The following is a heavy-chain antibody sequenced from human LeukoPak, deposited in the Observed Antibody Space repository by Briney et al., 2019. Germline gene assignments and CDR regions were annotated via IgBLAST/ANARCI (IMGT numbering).Heavy chain of an antibody. D-gene: IGHD2-15*01. Sequence: ASVKVSCKASGYTFTSYAMHWVRQAPGQRLEWMGWINAGNGNTKYSQKFQGRVTITRDTSASTAYMELSSLRSEDTAVYYCARSGGDCSGGSCYSIVPYYYGMDVWGKGATVTVSS. J-gene: IGHJ6*04. CDR2: INAGNGNT. CDR3: ARSGGDCSGGSCYSIVPYYYGMDV. CDR1: GYTFTSYA. V-gene: IGHV1-3*01.